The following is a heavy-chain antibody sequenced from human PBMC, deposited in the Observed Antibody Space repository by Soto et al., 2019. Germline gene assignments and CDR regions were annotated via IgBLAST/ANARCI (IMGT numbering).Heavy chain of an antibody. CDR2: ISYDGSNK. J-gene: IGHJ6*02. CDR1: GFTFSSYA. V-gene: IGHV3-30-3*01. Sequence: PGGSLRLSCAASGFTFSSYAMHWVRQAPGKGLEWVAVISYDGSNKYYADSVKGRFTISRGNSKNTLYLQMNSLRAEDTAVYYCARGGYCSSTSCYGIMDVWGQGTTVTVSS. D-gene: IGHD2-2*01. CDR3: ARGGYCSSTSCYGIMDV.